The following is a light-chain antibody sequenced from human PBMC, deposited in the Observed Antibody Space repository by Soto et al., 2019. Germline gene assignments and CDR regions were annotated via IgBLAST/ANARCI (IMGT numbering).Light chain of an antibody. CDR1: QSVSST. CDR2: GAS. Sequence: EIVMTQSPATLSVSPGERATLSCRASQSVSSTLAWYQQKPGQAPRLLIYGASTRATGIPARFSGSGSGTEVTLTISSLQSADFAVYYGQQYNNWPPYTFGQGTKLEIK. V-gene: IGKV3-15*01. J-gene: IGKJ2*01. CDR3: QQYNNWPPYT.